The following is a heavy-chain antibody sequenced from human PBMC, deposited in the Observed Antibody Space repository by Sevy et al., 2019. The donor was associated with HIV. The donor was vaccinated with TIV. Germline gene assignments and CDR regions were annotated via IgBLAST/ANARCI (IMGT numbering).Heavy chain of an antibody. J-gene: IGHJ3*02. CDR1: GFTFYNYA. CDR2: IRTTVNGGTA. V-gene: IGHV3-49*03. CDR3: TRDERDLDAFEI. Sequence: GGSLRLSCATSGFTFYNYAMSWFRQAPGKGLEWIGFIRTTVNGGTAEYAASVEGRFTISRYDSRSIAYLQMNNLKTADTAVYYCTRDERDLDAFEIWGQETMVTVSS.